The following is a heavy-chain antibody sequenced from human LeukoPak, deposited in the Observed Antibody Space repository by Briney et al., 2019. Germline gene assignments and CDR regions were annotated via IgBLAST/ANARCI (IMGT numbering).Heavy chain of an antibody. CDR1: GYTFTGYY. V-gene: IGHV1-2*02. D-gene: IGHD3-22*01. CDR3: ARDLPYDSSGYYSDYFDY. Sequence: ASVKVSCKASGYTFTGYYMHWVRQAPGQGLEWMGWINPNSGGTNYAQKFQGRVTMTRDTSISTAYMELSGLRSDDTAVYYCARDLPYDSSGYYSDYFDYWGQGTLVTVSS. CDR2: INPNSGGT. J-gene: IGHJ4*02.